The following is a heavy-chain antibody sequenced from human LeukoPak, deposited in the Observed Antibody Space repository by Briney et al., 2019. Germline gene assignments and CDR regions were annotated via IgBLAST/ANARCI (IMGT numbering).Heavy chain of an antibody. CDR2: INPSGGST. CDR1: GYTFTSYY. D-gene: IGHD4-17*01. J-gene: IGHJ3*02. V-gene: IGHV1-46*01. CDR3: ARVPHDYGDYGHFDI. Sequence: ASVKVSCKASGYTFTSYYMHWVRQAPGQGLEWMGIINPSGGSTSYAQKFQGRVTITADESTSTAYMELSSLRSEDTAVYYCARVPHDYGDYGHFDIWGQGTMVTVSS.